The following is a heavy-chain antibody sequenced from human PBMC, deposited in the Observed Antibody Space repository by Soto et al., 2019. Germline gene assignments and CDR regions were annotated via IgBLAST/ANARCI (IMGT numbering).Heavy chain of an antibody. Sequence: GGSLRLSCAASRFTFSNYWMSWVRQAPGKGLEWVANIKQDGSETYYVDSLKGRFSISRDNAKNSLYLQMNSLRAEDTAVYYCARGTYSSGWYPDYFDYWGQGTPVTVSS. CDR3: ARGTYSSGWYPDYFDY. CDR2: IKQDGSET. CDR1: RFTFSNYW. V-gene: IGHV3-7*03. J-gene: IGHJ4*02. D-gene: IGHD6-19*01.